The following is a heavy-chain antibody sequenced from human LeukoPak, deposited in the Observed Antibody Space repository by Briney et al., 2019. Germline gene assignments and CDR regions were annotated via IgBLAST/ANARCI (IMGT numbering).Heavy chain of an antibody. CDR3: AASVLVTAWDY. J-gene: IGHJ4*02. V-gene: IGHV5-51*01. D-gene: IGHD2-21*02. Sequence: GESLKISCQGSGYNFPTYWIGWVRQMPGKGLEWMGIIHPGNSDIRYSPSFQGQVTISADESISTAYLQWSGLKASDTAMYYCAASVLVTAWDYWGQGTLVTVSS. CDR2: IHPGNSDI. CDR1: GYNFPTYW.